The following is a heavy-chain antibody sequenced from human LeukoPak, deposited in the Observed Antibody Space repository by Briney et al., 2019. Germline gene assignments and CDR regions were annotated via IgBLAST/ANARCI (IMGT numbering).Heavy chain of an antibody. D-gene: IGHD1-1*01. CDR3: ARHESTEASKY. J-gene: IGHJ4*02. CDR2: IYPGDSDI. CDR1: GYSFTSYW. V-gene: IGHV5-51*01. Sequence: GESLKISCRGSGYSFTSYWIAWVRQMPGKGLEWIGIIYPGDSDIRYSPSFQGQVTISADKSISTAYLQWSSLKASDTAVYFCARHESTEASKYWGQGTLVTVSS.